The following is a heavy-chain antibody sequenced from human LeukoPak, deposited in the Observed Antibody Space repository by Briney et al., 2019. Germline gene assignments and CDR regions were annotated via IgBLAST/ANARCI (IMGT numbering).Heavy chain of an antibody. CDR3: AKGFGQWLVRGLFDY. CDR1: GFILSSYA. J-gene: IGHJ4*02. Sequence: GGSLRLSCAASGFILSSYAMSWVRQAPGKGLEWVSGISSNGGSSVYADSVRGRFTISRDNSKNTLYLQMSSLTAADTAVYFCAKGFGQWLVRGLFDYWGQGTLVTVSS. V-gene: IGHV3-23*01. D-gene: IGHD6-19*01. CDR2: ISSNGGSS.